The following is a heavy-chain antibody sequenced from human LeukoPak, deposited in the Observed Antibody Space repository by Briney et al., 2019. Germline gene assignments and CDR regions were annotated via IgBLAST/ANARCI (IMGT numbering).Heavy chain of an antibody. CDR2: ISSSSSYI. D-gene: IGHD2-21*02. Sequence: GGSLRLSCAASGFTFSSYSMNWVRQAPGKGLEWVSSISSSSSYIYYADSVKGRFTISRDNAKNSLYLQMNSLRSEDTAVYYCAREGVYGVVTAISGFDYRGQGTLVTVSS. J-gene: IGHJ4*02. V-gene: IGHV3-21*04. CDR3: AREGVYGVVTAISGFDY. CDR1: GFTFSSYS.